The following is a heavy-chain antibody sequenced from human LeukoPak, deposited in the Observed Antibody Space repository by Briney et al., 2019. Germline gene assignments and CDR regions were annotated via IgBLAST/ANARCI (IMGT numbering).Heavy chain of an antibody. Sequence: ASVKVSCKASGYTFTGYYMHRVRQAPGQGLEWMGWINPNSGGTNYAQKFQGRVTMTRDTSISTAYMELSRLRSDDTAVYYCARARGNYYDSSGYYLHGYWGQGTLVTVSS. D-gene: IGHD3-22*01. CDR2: INPNSGGT. CDR3: ARARGNYYDSSGYYLHGY. J-gene: IGHJ4*02. V-gene: IGHV1-2*02. CDR1: GYTFTGYY.